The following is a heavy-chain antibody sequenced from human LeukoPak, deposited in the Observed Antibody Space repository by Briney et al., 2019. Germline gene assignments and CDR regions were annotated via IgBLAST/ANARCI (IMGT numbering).Heavy chain of an antibody. CDR3: ARDRQGYGDYGEYYFDY. CDR2: IYHSGST. D-gene: IGHD4-17*01. CDR1: GYSISSGYY. V-gene: IGHV4-38-2*02. Sequence: SETLSLTCTVSGYSISSGYYWGWIRQPPGKGLEWIGTIYHSGSTYYNPSLKSRVAISVDTSKNQFSLKLSSVTAADTAVYYCARDRQGYGDYGEYYFDYWGQGTLVTVSS. J-gene: IGHJ4*02.